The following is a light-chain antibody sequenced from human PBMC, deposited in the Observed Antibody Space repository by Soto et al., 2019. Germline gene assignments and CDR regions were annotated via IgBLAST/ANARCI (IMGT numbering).Light chain of an antibody. Sequence: EIVMTPSPATLSVSPGDRVTLSCRASQSVRSNSAWYQQKPGQAPRLLIYGASLRATGVPARFSGSGYETEFTLTISSLQSEDFAVYYCHQYNTWPLTFGGGTKVDIK. CDR3: HQYNTWPLT. J-gene: IGKJ4*01. CDR1: QSVRSN. V-gene: IGKV3-15*01. CDR2: GAS.